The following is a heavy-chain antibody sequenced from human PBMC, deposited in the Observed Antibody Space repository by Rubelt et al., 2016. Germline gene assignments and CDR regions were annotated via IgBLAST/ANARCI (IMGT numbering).Heavy chain of an antibody. V-gene: IGHV4-59*08. D-gene: IGHD3-10*01. CDR1: GGSISSYY. Sequence: QVQLQESGPGLVKPSETLSLTCTVSGGSISSYYWSWIRQPPGKGLEWIGYIYYSGSTNYNPPLKSRGTISVDTSKNQFSRKRSAVTAADTAVYYCARVDPFSRGFYLDYWGQGTLVTVSS. J-gene: IGHJ4*02. CDR2: IYYSGST. CDR3: ARVDPFSRGFYLDY.